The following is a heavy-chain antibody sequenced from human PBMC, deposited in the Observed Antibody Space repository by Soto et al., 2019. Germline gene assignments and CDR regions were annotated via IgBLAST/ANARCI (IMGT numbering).Heavy chain of an antibody. CDR1: GDSVTSGSYY. CDR2: ISYTGRT. V-gene: IGHV4-61*03. J-gene: IGHJ6*02. Sequence: PSETLSLTCIVSGDSVTSGSYYWTWLRQPPGKGLEWIGYISYTGRTKYNPSLQSRVTISVDTSKNDFSLNLSSVIVADTAVYHCARFVRSCSGTTCYTRADVWGQGTTVTVSS. CDR3: ARFVRSCSGTTCYTRADV. D-gene: IGHD2-2*02.